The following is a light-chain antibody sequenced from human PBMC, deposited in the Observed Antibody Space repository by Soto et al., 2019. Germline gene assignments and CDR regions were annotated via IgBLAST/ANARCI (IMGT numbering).Light chain of an antibody. J-gene: IGKJ5*01. CDR1: QSINSW. Sequence: DIQMTQSPSTLSASVGDRVTITCRASQSINSWLAWYQQKPGKAPKFLIYDASSLESGVPSRFSGSASGTEFTLTINSLQPDDFATYYCQQYETYPITFGQGTRLEI. CDR3: QQYETYPIT. V-gene: IGKV1-5*01. CDR2: DAS.